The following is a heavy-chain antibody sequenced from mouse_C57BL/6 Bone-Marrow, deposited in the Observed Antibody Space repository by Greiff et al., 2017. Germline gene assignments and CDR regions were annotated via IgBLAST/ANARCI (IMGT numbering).Heavy chain of an antibody. CDR1: GYTFTSYW. J-gene: IGHJ2*01. D-gene: IGHD4-1*01. CDR3: ARDWDGVDY. CDR2: IDPSDSYT. V-gene: IGHV1-69*01. Sequence: KQSCKASGYTFTSYWMHWVKQRPGQGLEWIGEIDPSDSYTNYNQKFKGKSTLTVDKSSSTAYMQLSSLTSENSAVYYCARDWDGVDYWGQGTTLTVSS.